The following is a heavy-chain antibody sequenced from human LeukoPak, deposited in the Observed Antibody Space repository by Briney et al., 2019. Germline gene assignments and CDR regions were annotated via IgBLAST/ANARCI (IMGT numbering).Heavy chain of an antibody. J-gene: IGHJ3*02. Sequence: SVKVSCKASGGTFSSYAISWVRQAPGQGLEWMGGIIPIFGTANYAQKFQGRVTITTDESTSTAYMELSSLRSEDTAVYYCAFVPGIAAAGSREKDAFDIWGQGTMVTVSS. D-gene: IGHD6-13*01. CDR1: GGTFSSYA. V-gene: IGHV1-69*05. CDR3: AFVPGIAAAGSREKDAFDI. CDR2: IIPIFGTA.